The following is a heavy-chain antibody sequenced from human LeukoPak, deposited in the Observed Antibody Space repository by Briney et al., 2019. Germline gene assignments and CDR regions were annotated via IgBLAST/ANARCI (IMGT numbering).Heavy chain of an antibody. Sequence: GASVKVSCKASGYTFTAYYIHWVRQAPGQDLEWMGWINPNTGGTDYARTFQDRVTMTRDMSISTAHMELSRLTSDDTAVYYCVRGGLLGYYYYNMDVWGKGTTVTVSS. V-gene: IGHV1-2*02. CDR3: VRGGLLGYYYYNMDV. D-gene: IGHD3-16*01. J-gene: IGHJ6*03. CDR2: INPNTGGT. CDR1: GYTFTAYY.